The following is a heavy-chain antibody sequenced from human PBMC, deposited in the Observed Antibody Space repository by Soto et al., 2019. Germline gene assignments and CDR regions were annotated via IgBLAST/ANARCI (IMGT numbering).Heavy chain of an antibody. CDR3: ARSAGWYAVHS. J-gene: IGHJ4*02. D-gene: IGHD6-19*01. V-gene: IGHV4-4*02. CDR2: VFNTGTT. CDR1: GDSVSSPYY. Sequence: QVQLQESGPGLVKPSGTLSLTCAVSGDSVSSPYYWCWVRQPPGQGLEWIGEVFNTGTTSSNPSLRSRVTISMDKSINHFPLILSSVTAADTAVYYCARSAGWYAVHSWGPGTLVIVSS.